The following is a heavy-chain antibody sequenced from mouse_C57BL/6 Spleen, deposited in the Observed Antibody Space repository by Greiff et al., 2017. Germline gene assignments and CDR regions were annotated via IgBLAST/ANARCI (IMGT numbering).Heavy chain of an antibody. D-gene: IGHD3-2*02. CDR2: IDPSDSYT. Sequence: VQLQQPGAELVKPGASVKLSCKASGYTFTSYWMQWVKQRPGQGLEWIGEIDPSDSYTNYNQKFEGKATLTVDTSSSTAYMQLSSLTSEDSAVYYCARSGGSYAMDYWGQGTSVTVSS. J-gene: IGHJ4*01. V-gene: IGHV1-50*01. CDR1: GYTFTSYW. CDR3: ARSGGSYAMDY.